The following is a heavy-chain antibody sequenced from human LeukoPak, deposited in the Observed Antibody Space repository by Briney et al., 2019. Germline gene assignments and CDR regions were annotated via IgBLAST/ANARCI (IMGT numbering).Heavy chain of an antibody. D-gene: IGHD3-9*01. CDR2: INPNSGGT. CDR3: ARSATYYDILTGHSALDI. V-gene: IGHV1-2*02. J-gene: IGHJ3*02. Sequence: GASVKVSCKASGYTFTGYYMHWVRQAPGQGLEWVGWINPNSGGTNYAQKFQGRVTMTRDTSISTAYMELSRLRSDDTAVYYCARSATYYDILTGHSALDIWGQGTMVTVSS. CDR1: GYTFTGYY.